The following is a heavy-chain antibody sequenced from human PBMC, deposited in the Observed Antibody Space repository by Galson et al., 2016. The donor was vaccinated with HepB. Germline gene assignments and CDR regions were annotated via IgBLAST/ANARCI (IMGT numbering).Heavy chain of an antibody. CDR1: GFTFSSCW. CDR3: AREGLSDYGDYKYYYYALDV. D-gene: IGHD4-17*01. Sequence: SLRLSCAASGFTFSSCWMTWVRQAPGKGLEWVANIKQDGSEKYYVDSGKGRFTISRDNAKNSLYLQMNSLRAEDTAVYYCAREGLSDYGDYKYYYYALDVWGQGTTVTVSS. V-gene: IGHV3-7*01. CDR2: IKQDGSEK. J-gene: IGHJ6*02.